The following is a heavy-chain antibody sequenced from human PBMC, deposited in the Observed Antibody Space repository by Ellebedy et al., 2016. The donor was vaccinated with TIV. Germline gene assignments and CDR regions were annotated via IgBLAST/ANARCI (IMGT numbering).Heavy chain of an antibody. CDR3: ARRGYFDL. Sequence: MPSETLSLTCTVSGDSVSSSGYYWSWIRQPPGKGLEWIGYIYYNGNTVYGPSLKSRVTISLDTSQNQFSLKLASVTAADTAVYYRARRGYFDLWGRGTLVTVSS. CDR2: IYYNGNT. J-gene: IGHJ2*01. CDR1: GDSVSSSGYY. V-gene: IGHV4-61*08.